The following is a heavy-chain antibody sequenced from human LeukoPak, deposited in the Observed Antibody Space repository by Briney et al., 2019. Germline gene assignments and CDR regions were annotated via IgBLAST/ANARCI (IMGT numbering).Heavy chain of an antibody. CDR1: GFIFSQYS. CDR3: ARDGIQLWFDY. Sequence: GGSLRLSCAASGFIFSQYSMNWVRQAPGKGLEWVSSISSSSSYIYYADSVKGRFTISRDNAKNSLYLQMNSLRAEDTAVYYCARDGIQLWFDYWGQGTLVTVSS. J-gene: IGHJ4*02. CDR2: ISSSSSYI. D-gene: IGHD5-18*01. V-gene: IGHV3-21*01.